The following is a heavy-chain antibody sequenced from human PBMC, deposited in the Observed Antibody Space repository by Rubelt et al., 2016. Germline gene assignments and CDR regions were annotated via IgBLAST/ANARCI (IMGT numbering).Heavy chain of an antibody. J-gene: IGHJ4*02. V-gene: IGHV3-48*01. D-gene: IGHD1-1*01. CDR3: ASHQPGAGPRGFDY. CDR2: ISSSSSTI. Sequence: EVQLLESGGGLVQPGGSLRLSCAASGFTFSSYSMNWVRQAPGKGLEWVAYISSSSSTIYYADSVKGGFTSSRGKGRNALCWQMNSLGAEDTVVYYCASHQPGAGPRGFDYWGQGTLVTVSS. CDR1: GFTFSSYS.